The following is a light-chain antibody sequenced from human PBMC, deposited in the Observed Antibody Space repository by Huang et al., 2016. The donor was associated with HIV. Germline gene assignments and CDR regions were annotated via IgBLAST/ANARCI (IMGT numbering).Light chain of an antibody. CDR3: QHYNSYSPVYT. CDR1: QSISSW. CDR2: KAS. J-gene: IGKJ2*01. Sequence: DIQMTQSPSTLSASVGDRVTITCRASQSISSWLAWYQQKPGKAPNLLIYKASSLESGVPSRFSGSGSGTEFTLTISSLQPDDFATYYCQHYNSYSPVYTFGQGTKLEIK. V-gene: IGKV1-5*03.